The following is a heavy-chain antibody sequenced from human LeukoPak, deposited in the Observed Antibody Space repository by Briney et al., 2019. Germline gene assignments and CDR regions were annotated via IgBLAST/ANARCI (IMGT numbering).Heavy chain of an antibody. CDR3: AREVRQHGWFGELGYYYYYMDV. J-gene: IGHJ6*03. CDR1: GFTFSSYW. V-gene: IGHV3-7*01. Sequence: GGSLRLSCAASGFTFSSYWMSWVRQAPGKGLEWVANIKQDGSEKYYVDSVRGRFTISRDNAKNSLYLQMNSLRAEDTAVYYCAREVRQHGWFGELGYYYYYMDVWGKGTTVTISS. D-gene: IGHD3-10*01. CDR2: IKQDGSEK.